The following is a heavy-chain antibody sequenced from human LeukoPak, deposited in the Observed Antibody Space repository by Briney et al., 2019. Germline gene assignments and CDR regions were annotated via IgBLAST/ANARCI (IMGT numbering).Heavy chain of an antibody. Sequence: GASVKVSCTASVYTFTSYDVNWVRQAPGQGRERMGWMNPNSGNTGNAHKIQGRVTMTRKTSTSTPYMELSSLRAEDTPVCYCVRWATRYYSHYLDVWGKG. J-gene: IGHJ6*03. D-gene: IGHD2-15*01. CDR2: MNPNSGNT. V-gene: IGHV1-8*01. CDR3: VRWATRYYSHYLDV. CDR1: VYTFTSYD.